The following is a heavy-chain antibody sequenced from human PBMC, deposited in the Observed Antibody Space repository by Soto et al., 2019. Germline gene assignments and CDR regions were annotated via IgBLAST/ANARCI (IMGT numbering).Heavy chain of an antibody. J-gene: IGHJ4*02. CDR2: FYYSGST. V-gene: IGHV4-59*01. Sequence: PSETLSLTCTVSGGSISSYYWSWIRQPPGKGLEWIGFFYYSGSTNYNPSLKSRVTISVDTSKNQFSLKLSSVTAADTAVYYCATVTGDYGGFDYWGQGTLVTVSS. CDR1: GGSISSYY. D-gene: IGHD4-17*01. CDR3: ATVTGDYGGFDY.